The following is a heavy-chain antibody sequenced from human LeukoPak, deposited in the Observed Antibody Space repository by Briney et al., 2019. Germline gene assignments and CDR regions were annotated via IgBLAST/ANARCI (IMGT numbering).Heavy chain of an antibody. CDR2: ISWNGASI. CDR1: GFTFDDHA. V-gene: IGHV3-9*01. D-gene: IGHD1-26*01. Sequence: PGGSLRLSCTASGFTFDDHAMHWVRQAPGKGLEWVSGISWNGASIDYADSVEGRFTISRDNARSSLYLLMNSLRVEDTAFYYCAKTDSGRYTGNFDYWGQGTLVTVSS. J-gene: IGHJ4*02. CDR3: AKTDSGRYTGNFDY.